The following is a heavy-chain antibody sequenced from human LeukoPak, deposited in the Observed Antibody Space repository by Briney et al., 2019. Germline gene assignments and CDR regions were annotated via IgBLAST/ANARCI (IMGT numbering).Heavy chain of an antibody. J-gene: IGHJ3*02. Sequence: PGGSLRLSCAASGFTVNSNYMSWVRQAPGKGLEWVSVIYGGGSSYYADSVKGRFTISRDNSKNTLFLQMNSLRAEDTAVYYCARGKYYYDSSGYLGDAFDIWGQGTMVTVSS. CDR3: ARGKYYYDSSGYLGDAFDI. CDR1: GFTVNSNY. V-gene: IGHV3-53*01. D-gene: IGHD3-22*01. CDR2: IYGGGSS.